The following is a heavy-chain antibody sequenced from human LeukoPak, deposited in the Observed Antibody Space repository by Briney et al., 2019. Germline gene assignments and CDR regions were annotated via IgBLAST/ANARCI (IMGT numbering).Heavy chain of an antibody. J-gene: IGHJ3*02. Sequence: SETLSLTCTVSGGSISSYYWSWIRQPPGKGLEWIGYIYYSGSTNYNPSLKSRVTISVDTTKNQFSLKLSSVTAADTAVYYCAREYCSGGSCYYAFDIWGQGTMATVSS. CDR3: AREYCSGGSCYYAFDI. CDR2: IYYSGST. V-gene: IGHV4-59*01. D-gene: IGHD2-15*01. CDR1: GGSISSYY.